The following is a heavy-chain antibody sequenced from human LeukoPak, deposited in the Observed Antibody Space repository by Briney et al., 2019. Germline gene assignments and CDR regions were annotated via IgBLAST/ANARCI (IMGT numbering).Heavy chain of an antibody. CDR1: GFTFSSYW. J-gene: IGHJ4*02. Sequence: GGSLRLSCAASGFTFSSYWMSWVRQAPGKGLEWVANIKQDGSEKYYGDSVKGRFTISRDNAKNSLYLQMNSLRAEDTAVYYCARGAGYCTNGVCLNYFDYWGQGTLVTVSS. V-gene: IGHV3-7*01. D-gene: IGHD2-8*01. CDR2: IKQDGSEK. CDR3: ARGAGYCTNGVCLNYFDY.